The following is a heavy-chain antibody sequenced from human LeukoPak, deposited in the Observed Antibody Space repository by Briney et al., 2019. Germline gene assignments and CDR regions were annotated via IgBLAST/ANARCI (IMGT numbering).Heavy chain of an antibody. V-gene: IGHV4-59*01. CDR2: ISNIGST. CDR3: ARDDDYSSSWYNAFDI. CDR1: TGSISSYY. D-gene: IGHD6-13*01. J-gene: IGHJ3*02. Sequence: SETLSLTGTGSTGSISSYYWSWVRQTPEKGLEWIAYISNIGSTNYNPSLKSRVTISVDTSKNQFSLKLSSVTAADTAVYYCARDDDYSSSWYNAFDIWGQGTMVTVSS.